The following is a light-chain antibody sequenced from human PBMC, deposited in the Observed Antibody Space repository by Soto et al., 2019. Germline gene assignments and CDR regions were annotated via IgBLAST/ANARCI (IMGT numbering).Light chain of an antibody. CDR3: QQANSFPQT. Sequence: DIEMTQSRYSVSSSVGDTVTITCRASQSISSWLAWYQQKPGKAPKLLIYAASTLQSGVPSRFSGSGFGTDFTLTITSLQPEDFATYYCQQANSFPQTFGQGTKVDIK. CDR1: QSISSW. J-gene: IGKJ1*01. V-gene: IGKV1-12*01. CDR2: AAS.